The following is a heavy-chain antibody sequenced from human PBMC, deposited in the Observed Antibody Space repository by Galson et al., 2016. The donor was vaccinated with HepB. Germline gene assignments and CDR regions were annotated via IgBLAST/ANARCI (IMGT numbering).Heavy chain of an antibody. CDR3: ARRDYFDY. Sequence: SLRLSCAASGFTFRSYWMHWVRQAPGKGLVWVSRINSDGSYINYADSVKGRCTISRDTAKNMLYLQMNSLRPEDTAVYYCARRDYFDYWGQGTLVTVSS. CDR2: INSDGSYI. CDR1: GFTFRSYW. V-gene: IGHV3-74*01. J-gene: IGHJ4*02.